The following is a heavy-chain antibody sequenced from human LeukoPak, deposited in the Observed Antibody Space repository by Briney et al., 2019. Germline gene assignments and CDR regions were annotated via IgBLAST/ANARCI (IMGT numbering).Heavy chain of an antibody. D-gene: IGHD3-16*01. V-gene: IGHV3-30*18. CDR1: GFSFSTFG. CDR3: AKDMGYTSMLSDE. CDR2: VSDDGQ. J-gene: IGHJ4*02. Sequence: PGRSLRLSCAASGFSFSTFGMHWVRQAPGKGLEWVALVSDDGQYYADSVKGRFTISRDNSKNTVYLQMNSLRAEDTAVYYCAKDMGYTSMLSDEWGQGTLVTVSS.